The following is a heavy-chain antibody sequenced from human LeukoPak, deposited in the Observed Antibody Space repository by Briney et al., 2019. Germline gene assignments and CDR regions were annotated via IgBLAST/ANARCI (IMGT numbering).Heavy chain of an antibody. Sequence: PSESLSLTCTVSGGSIRTTSSYWGWIRQPPGKGLEWIGSIFYSGYTYSNSSLESRVTMSVDTSKNQFSLKLNSVTAADTAIYYCARHFAGHTQNFDYWGQGTLVTVSS. CDR3: ARHFAGHTQNFDY. J-gene: IGHJ4*02. CDR1: GGSIRTTSSY. CDR2: IFYSGYT. V-gene: IGHV4-39*01.